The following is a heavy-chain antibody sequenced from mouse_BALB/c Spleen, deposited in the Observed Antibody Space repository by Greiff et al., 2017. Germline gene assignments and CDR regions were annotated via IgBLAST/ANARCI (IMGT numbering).Heavy chain of an antibody. CDR3: ARGWDGDY. Sequence: EVKLMESGGGLVQPGGSLKLSCAASGFTFSSYGMSWVRQTPDKRLELVATINSNGGSTYYPDSVKGRFTISRDNAKNTLYLQMSSLKSEDTAMYYCARGWDGDYWGQGTTLTVSS. V-gene: IGHV5-6-3*01. J-gene: IGHJ2*01. D-gene: IGHD4-1*01. CDR2: INSNGGST. CDR1: GFTFSSYG.